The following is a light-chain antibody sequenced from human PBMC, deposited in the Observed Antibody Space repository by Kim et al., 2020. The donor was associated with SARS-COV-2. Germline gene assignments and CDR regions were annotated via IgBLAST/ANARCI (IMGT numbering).Light chain of an antibody. CDR2: DAS. CDR1: QSVKNNY. V-gene: IGKV3-20*01. Sequence: LSPGERAPLSCRASQSVKNNYLAWYQQKPGQAPRLLIYDASSRATGIPDRFSGSGSGTDFTLTISRLEPEDFAVYHCHQYGNTPRTFGQGTKLEI. CDR3: HQYGNTPRT. J-gene: IGKJ2*01.